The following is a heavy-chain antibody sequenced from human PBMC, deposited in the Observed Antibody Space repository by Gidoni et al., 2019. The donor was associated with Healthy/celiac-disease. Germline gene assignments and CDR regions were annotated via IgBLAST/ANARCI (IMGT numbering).Heavy chain of an antibody. V-gene: IGHV3-7*03. Sequence: EVQLVESGGGLVQPGGSLRLSCSASGFTFSSYCRSWVRQAPGKGLEWVANIKQDGSEKYYVDSVKGRFTISRDNAKNSLYLQMNSLRAEDTAVYYCAREYYDSSGYYYGRYFDLWGRGTLVTVSS. CDR2: IKQDGSEK. J-gene: IGHJ2*01. D-gene: IGHD3-22*01. CDR3: AREYYDSSGYYYGRYFDL. CDR1: GFTFSSYC.